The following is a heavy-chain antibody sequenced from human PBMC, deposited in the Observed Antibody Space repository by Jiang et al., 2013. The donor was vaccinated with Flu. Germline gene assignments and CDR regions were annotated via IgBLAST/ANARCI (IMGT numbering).Heavy chain of an antibody. CDR2: INAGNGRT. CDR3: AVAVAGTPYYFDF. V-gene: IGHV1-3*01. Sequence: GAEVKKPGASVKVSCKASGYTFTSYAMQWVRQAPGQRLEWMGWINAGNGRTKYSQKFQGRVTITRDTSASTAYMELSSLRSEDTAVFYCAVAVAGTPYYFDFWGQGTLVTVSS. J-gene: IGHJ4*02. CDR1: GYTFTSYA. D-gene: IGHD6-19*01.